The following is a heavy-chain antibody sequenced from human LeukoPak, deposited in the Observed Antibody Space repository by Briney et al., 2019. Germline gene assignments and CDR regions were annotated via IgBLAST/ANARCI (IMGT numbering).Heavy chain of an antibody. CDR1: GVTLSNYA. CDR2: ISGCGGST. J-gene: IGHJ4*02. CDR3: AKVGYGDLAH. Sequence: GGSLRLSCVASGVTLSNYAMTWVRQAPGKGLEWVSAISGCGGSTYYADSVKGRFTISRDNSKNTLYLQMNSLRAEDTALYYCAKVGYGDLAHWGQGTLVPVSS. D-gene: IGHD4-17*01. V-gene: IGHV3-23*01.